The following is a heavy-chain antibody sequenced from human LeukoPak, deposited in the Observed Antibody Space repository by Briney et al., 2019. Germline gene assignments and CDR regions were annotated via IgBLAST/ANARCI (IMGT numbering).Heavy chain of an antibody. J-gene: IGHJ3*02. V-gene: IGHV4-59*01. CDR3: ARATTIIGGDPGAFDI. Sequence: SETLSLTCTVSGGSISSYYWSWIRQPPGKGLEWIGYIYYSGSTNYNPSLKSRVTISVDTSKNQFSLKLSSVTAADTAVYYCARATTIIGGDPGAFDIWGQGTMVTVSS. D-gene: IGHD3-16*01. CDR2: IYYSGST. CDR1: GGSISSYY.